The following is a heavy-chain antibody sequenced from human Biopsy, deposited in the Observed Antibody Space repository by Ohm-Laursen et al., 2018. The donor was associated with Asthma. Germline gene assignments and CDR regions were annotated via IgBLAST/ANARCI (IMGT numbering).Heavy chain of an antibody. CDR3: ARRGGVRRYFDY. CDR2: IYYIGST. D-gene: IGHD3-16*01. Sequence: SQTLSFTCSVSGGSISSGAYYWSWVRQPPGKGLEWIGYIYYIGSTYYNPSLKSRVAISLDTSKNQFSLKLRSVTAADTAVYFCARRGGVRRYFDYWGQGTLVTVSS. J-gene: IGHJ4*02. CDR1: GGSISSGAYY. V-gene: IGHV4-30-4*01.